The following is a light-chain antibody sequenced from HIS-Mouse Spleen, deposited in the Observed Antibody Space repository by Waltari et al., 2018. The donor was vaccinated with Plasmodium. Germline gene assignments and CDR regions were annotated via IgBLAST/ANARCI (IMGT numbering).Light chain of an antibody. J-gene: IGKJ3*01. V-gene: IGKV3-15*01. CDR1: QSVSSN. CDR3: QQYNNWSFT. Sequence: EIVMTQSPTTLSVSPGERATLSCSASQSVSSNLAWYQQKPGQPPRLLIYGASTRATGIPARFSGSGSGTEFTLTISSLQSEDFAVYYCQQYNNWSFTFGPGTKVDIK. CDR2: GAS.